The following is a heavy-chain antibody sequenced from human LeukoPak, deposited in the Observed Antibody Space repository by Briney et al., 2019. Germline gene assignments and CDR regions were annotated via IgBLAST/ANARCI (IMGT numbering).Heavy chain of an antibody. J-gene: IGHJ4*02. CDR3: AREFAWEPLFN. CDR2: ISYSGST. Sequence: SETLSLACTVSGGSISSGDYYWSWIRQPPGKGLEWIGYISYSGSTYYNPSLKSRVTMSVDTSKNQFSLKLSSVTAADTAVYYCAREFAWEPLFNWGQGTLVTVSS. V-gene: IGHV4-30-4*01. CDR1: GGSISSGDYY. D-gene: IGHD1-26*01.